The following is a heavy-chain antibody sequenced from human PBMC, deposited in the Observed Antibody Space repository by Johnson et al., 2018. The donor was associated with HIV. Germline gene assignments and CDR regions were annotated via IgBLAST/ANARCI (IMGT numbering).Heavy chain of an antibody. V-gene: IGHV3-9*01. CDR3: ARAPRPDAFDI. Sequence: VQLVESGGGLVQPGGSLSLSCAASGFSFDDYAMHWVRQVPGKGLEWVAGIGSNGLTIGYVDSVKGRFTIFRDNSKNTLYLQMNSLRAEDTAVYYCARAPRPDAFDIWGQGTMVTVSS. CDR2: IGSNGLTI. J-gene: IGHJ3*02. CDR1: GFSFDDYA.